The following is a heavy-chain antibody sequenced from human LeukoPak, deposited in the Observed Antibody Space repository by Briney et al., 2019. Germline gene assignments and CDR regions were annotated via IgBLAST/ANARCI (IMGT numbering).Heavy chain of an antibody. D-gene: IGHD3-16*01. V-gene: IGHV4-31*03. CDR1: GGSISSGGYY. Sequence: SQTLSLTCTVSGGSISSGGYYWSWIRQHPGKGLEWIGYIYYSGSTYYNPSLKSRVTISVDTSKNQFSLKLSSVTAADTAVYYWARGGGDPAFIQGPGGSPPGGQGPLDPVS. CDR3: ARGGGDPAFIQGPGGSPP. CDR2: IYYSGST. J-gene: IGHJ1*01.